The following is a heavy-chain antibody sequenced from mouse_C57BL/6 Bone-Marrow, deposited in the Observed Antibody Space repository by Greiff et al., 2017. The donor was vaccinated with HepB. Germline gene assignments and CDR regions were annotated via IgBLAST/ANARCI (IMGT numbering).Heavy chain of an antibody. Sequence: QLQLRESGAELARPGASVKRSCKASGSTFTSYGISWVKQRTGQGLEWIGEIYPRSGNTYYNEKFKGKATLTADKSSSTAYMELRSLTSEDSAVYFCARGMDYWGQGTSVTVSS. V-gene: IGHV1-81*01. CDR2: IYPRSGNT. CDR3: ARGMDY. J-gene: IGHJ4*01. CDR1: GSTFTSYG.